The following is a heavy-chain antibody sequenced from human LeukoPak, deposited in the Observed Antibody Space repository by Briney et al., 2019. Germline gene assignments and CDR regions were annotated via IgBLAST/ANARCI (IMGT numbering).Heavy chain of an antibody. D-gene: IGHD3-22*01. CDR2: INHSGST. Sequence: SETLSLTCAVYGGSFSGYYWSWIRQPPGKGLEWIGEINHSGSTNYNPSLKSRVTISVDTSKNQFSLKLSSVTAADTAMYYCARVTGYVIEDYFDYWGQGTLVTVSS. V-gene: IGHV4-34*01. CDR3: ARVTGYVIEDYFDY. J-gene: IGHJ4*02. CDR1: GGSFSGYY.